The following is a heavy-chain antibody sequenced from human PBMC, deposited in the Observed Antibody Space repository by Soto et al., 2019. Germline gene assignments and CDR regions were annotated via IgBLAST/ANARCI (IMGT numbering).Heavy chain of an antibody. CDR2: IYHSGST. V-gene: IGHV4-4*02. CDR1: GGSISSSNW. Sequence: SETLSLTCAVSGGSISSSNWWSWVRQPPGKGLEWVGEIYHSGSTNYNPSLKSRVTISVDKSKNQFSLKLSSVTAADTAVYYCARVTAAAGIGWFDPWGQGTLVTVSS. J-gene: IGHJ5*02. D-gene: IGHD6-13*01. CDR3: ARVTAAAGIGWFDP.